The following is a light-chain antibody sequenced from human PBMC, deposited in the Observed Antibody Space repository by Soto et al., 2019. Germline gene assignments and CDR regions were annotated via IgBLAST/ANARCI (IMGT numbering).Light chain of an antibody. CDR1: QSISSW. V-gene: IGKV1-5*01. Sequence: DIQMTQSPSTLSASVGDRVTITCRDSQSISSWLAWYQQKPGKAPKLXIYDASSLESGVPSRFSGSGSGTEFTLTISSLQPDDFATYYCQHYNSYSEAFGQGTKVDIK. CDR2: DAS. CDR3: QHYNSYSEA. J-gene: IGKJ1*01.